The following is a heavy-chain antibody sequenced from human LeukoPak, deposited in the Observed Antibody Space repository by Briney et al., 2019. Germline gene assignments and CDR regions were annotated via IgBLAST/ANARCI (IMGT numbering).Heavy chain of an antibody. J-gene: IGHJ4*02. CDR3: ARGAWSGYPYYFDY. CDR2: IYTSGST. V-gene: IGHV4-4*07. Sequence: SETLSITCTVSGGSISSYYWSWIRQPAGKGLEWIGRIYTSGSTNYNPSLKSRVTMSVDTSKNQFSLKLSSVTAADTAVYYCARGAWSGYPYYFDYWGQGTLVTVSS. CDR1: GGSISSYY. D-gene: IGHD3-3*01.